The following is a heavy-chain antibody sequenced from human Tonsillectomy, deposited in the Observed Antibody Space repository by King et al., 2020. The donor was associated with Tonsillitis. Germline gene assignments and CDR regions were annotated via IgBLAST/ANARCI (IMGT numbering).Heavy chain of an antibody. D-gene: IGHD6-13*01. V-gene: IGHV3-23*04. CDR3: AKDLWAKLQLPYYSDY. Sequence: VQLVESGGGLVQPGGSLRLSCAASAFTFSSYAMSWVRQAPGKGLEWVSAISGSGGRTNYADSVKGRFTSSRDNSKNTLYLQMNSLRAADTAVYYCAKDLWAKLQLPYYSDYWGQATLVTVSS. CDR2: ISGSGGRT. CDR1: AFTFSSYA. J-gene: IGHJ4*02.